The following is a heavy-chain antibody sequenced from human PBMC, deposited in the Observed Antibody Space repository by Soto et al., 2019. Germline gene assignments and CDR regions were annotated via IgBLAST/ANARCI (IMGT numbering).Heavy chain of an antibody. J-gene: IGHJ4*02. D-gene: IGHD2-21*02. CDR2: IIPIFGTA. V-gene: IGHV1-69*13. CDR3: AREDYGGNSGAPYYFDY. Sequence: SVKVSCKSSAGTLSRYAISLVRQAPGQGLEWMGGIIPIFGTANYAQKFQGRVTITADESTSTAYMELSRLRSEDTAVYYCAREDYGGNSGAPYYFDYWGQGTLVTVSS. CDR1: AGTLSRYA.